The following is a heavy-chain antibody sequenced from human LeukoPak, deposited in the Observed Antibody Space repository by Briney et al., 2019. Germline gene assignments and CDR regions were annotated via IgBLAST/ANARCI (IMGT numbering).Heavy chain of an antibody. D-gene: IGHD3-16*02. CDR3: ARRDVISKAFDI. CDR1: GFTFSSYS. J-gene: IGHJ3*02. Sequence: GGSLRLSCAASGFTFSSYSMNWVRQAPGKGLVWVSRIRTDGLETSYADSVKGRFTVSRDNAKSSLYLQMNSLRAEDTALYYCARRDVISKAFDIWGQGTMVTVSS. CDR2: IRTDGLET. V-gene: IGHV3-74*01.